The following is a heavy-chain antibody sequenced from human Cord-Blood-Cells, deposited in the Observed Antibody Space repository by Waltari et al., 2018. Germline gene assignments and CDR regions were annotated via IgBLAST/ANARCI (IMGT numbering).Heavy chain of an antibody. CDR1: GGSISSSSYY. CDR3: ARRHSGSYDAFDI. D-gene: IGHD1-26*01. J-gene: IGHJ3*02. CDR2: FYYSGST. Sequence: QLQLQESGPGLVKPSETMSLTCTVSGGSISSSSYYLGCVRQPPGKGLEWIGSFYYSGSTYYNPSLKSRVTISVDTSKNQFSLKLSSVTAADTAVYYCARRHSGSYDAFDIWGQGTMVTVSS. V-gene: IGHV4-39*01.